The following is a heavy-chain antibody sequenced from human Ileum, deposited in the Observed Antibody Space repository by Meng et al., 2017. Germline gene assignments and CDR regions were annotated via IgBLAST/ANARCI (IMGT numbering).Heavy chain of an antibody. D-gene: IGHD3-3*02. Sequence: QLQLQESGPGLVKPSETLALTCIVSGGSISSRTSYWGWIRQPPGMGLEWIVSFFYGGTTYYNPSLESRVTTSVDTSKSQFSLNLKSVSAADTAVYFCARHGAFRSHLDDWGQGTLVTVSS. CDR3: ARHGAFRSHLDD. V-gene: IGHV4-39*01. CDR1: GGSISSRTSY. CDR2: FFYGGTT. J-gene: IGHJ4*02.